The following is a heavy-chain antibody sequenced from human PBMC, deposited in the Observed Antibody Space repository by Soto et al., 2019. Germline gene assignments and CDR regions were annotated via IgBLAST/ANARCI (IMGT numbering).Heavy chain of an antibody. Sequence: GGSLRLSCAASGFSFSISPMHWVRQAPGKGPEWVALISYDGTNKFYADSVKGRFTISRDNSKSTLYLHVDSLRPEDAAVYYCARDPKTTGGQHWAFNYFDSWGQGPLVTVSS. CDR1: GFSFSISP. D-gene: IGHD2-8*02. V-gene: IGHV3-30-3*01. CDR2: ISYDGTNK. J-gene: IGHJ4*02. CDR3: ARDPKTTGGQHWAFNYFDS.